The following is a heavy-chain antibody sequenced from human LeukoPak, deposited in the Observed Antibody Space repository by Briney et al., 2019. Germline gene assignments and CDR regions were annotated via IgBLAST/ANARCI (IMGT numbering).Heavy chain of an antibody. CDR1: GFTFAKFA. D-gene: IGHD2-2*01. CDR3: ARDGGLQL. CDR2: IYTSGST. Sequence: ESLRLSCAISGFTFAKFAMSWIRQPAGKGLEWIGRIYTSGSTNYNPSLKSRVTMSVDTSKNQFSLKLSSVTAAGTAVYYCARDGGLQLWGQGTLVTVSS. J-gene: IGHJ4*02. V-gene: IGHV4-4*07.